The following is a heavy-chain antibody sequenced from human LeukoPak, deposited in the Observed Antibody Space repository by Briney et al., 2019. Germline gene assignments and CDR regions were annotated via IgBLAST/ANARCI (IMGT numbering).Heavy chain of an antibody. J-gene: IGHJ3*02. D-gene: IGHD2-15*01. Sequence: SETLSLTCTVSGGAISSYYWSWIRQPPGQGLEWIAYMFYSGTTNYNPSLRSRVTISLDTSENQFSLRLSSVTAADTAVYYCARGRGEVVVAAWDVFDIWGQGTMVTVSS. CDR2: MFYSGTT. CDR1: GGAISSYY. V-gene: IGHV4-59*08. CDR3: ARGRGEVVVAAWDVFDI.